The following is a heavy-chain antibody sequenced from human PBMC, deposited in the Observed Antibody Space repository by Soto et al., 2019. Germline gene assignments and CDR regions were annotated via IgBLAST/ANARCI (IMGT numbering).Heavy chain of an antibody. CDR3: AKTRGSSWYLEDY. V-gene: IGHV3-30-3*02. Sequence: QVQLVESGGGVVQPGRSLRLSCAASGFTFSSYAMHWVRQAPGKGLEWVAVISYDGSNKYYADSVKGRFTISRDNSKNTLYLQMNSLRAEDTAVYYCAKTRGSSWYLEDYWGQGTLVTVSS. J-gene: IGHJ4*02. D-gene: IGHD6-13*01. CDR1: GFTFSSYA. CDR2: ISYDGSNK.